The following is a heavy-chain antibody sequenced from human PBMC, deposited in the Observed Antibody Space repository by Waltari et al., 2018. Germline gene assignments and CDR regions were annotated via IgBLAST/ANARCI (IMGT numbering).Heavy chain of an antibody. V-gene: IGHV3-48*04. CDR3: ARDMDSSSWF. CDR2: MSSSISTI. Sequence: EVQLVESGGGLVQPGGSLRLSCAASGFTFSRYSMNWVRQAPGKGLEWVSYMSSSISTIYYADSVKGRFTISRDNAKNSLYLQMNSLRAEDTAVYYCARDMDSSSWFWGQGTLVTVSS. J-gene: IGHJ4*02. CDR1: GFTFSRYS. D-gene: IGHD6-13*01.